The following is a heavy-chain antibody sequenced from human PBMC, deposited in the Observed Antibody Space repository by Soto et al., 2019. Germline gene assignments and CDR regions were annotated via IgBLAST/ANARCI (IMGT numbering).Heavy chain of an antibody. J-gene: IGHJ4*02. CDR3: ARDGYCSGGRCYRRNDY. CDR2: IKDDGSRK. D-gene: IGHD2-15*01. V-gene: IGHV3-7*01. Sequence: EVQLVESGGGLVQPGGSLRLSCAASGFTFSGYWMTWARQAPGKGVEWVAQIKDDGSRKFYVDSVKGRFTISRDNADNLLYLQMNSLRAEDTAVYFCARDGYCSGGRCYRRNDYWGQGTLVIVSS. CDR1: GFTFSGYW.